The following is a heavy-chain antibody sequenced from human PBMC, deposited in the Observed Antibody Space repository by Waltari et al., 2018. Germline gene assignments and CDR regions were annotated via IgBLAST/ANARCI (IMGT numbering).Heavy chain of an antibody. V-gene: IGHV3-21*01. D-gene: IGHD6-19*01. CDR1: GFTFSSYS. CDR3: ARNGDSSGWYNWFDP. CDR2: ISSSSSYI. Sequence: EVQLVESGGGLVKPGVSLRLSCAASGFTFSSYSMNWVRQAPGKGLDWVSSISSSSSYIYYADSVKGRFTISRDNAKNSLYLQMNSLRAEDTAVYYCARNGDSSGWYNWFDPWGQGTLVTVSS. J-gene: IGHJ5*02.